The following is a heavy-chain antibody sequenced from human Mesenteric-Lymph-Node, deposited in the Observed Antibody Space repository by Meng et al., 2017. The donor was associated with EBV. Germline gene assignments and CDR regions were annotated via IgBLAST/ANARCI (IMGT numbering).Heavy chain of an antibody. CDR2: IYHTGNT. CDR3: ARTSVAVLYVGLDY. J-gene: IGHJ4*02. CDR1: GDSISSSNW. D-gene: IGHD2-8*02. V-gene: IGHV4-4*02. Sequence: VHVQESGPGVVKPSGTRALTCTVSGDSISSSNWWSWVRQPPGNGLEWIGEIYHTGNTNYNPSLKSRVTISVDKSKNQFSLNLTSVTAADTAVYYCARTSVAVLYVGLDYWGQGTLVTVSS.